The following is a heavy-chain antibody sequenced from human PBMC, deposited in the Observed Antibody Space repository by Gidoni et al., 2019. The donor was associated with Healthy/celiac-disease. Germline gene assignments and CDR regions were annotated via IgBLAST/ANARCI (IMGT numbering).Heavy chain of an antibody. CDR3: ARGSTECGGDCYVRFDP. CDR2: IIPIFGTA. Sequence: QVQLVQSGAEVKKPGSSVKVSCKASGGTFSSYAISWVRQAPGQGLEWMGGIIPIFGTANYAQKFQGRVTITADESTSTAYMELSSLRSEDTAVYYCARGSTECGGDCYVRFDPWGQGTLVTVSS. V-gene: IGHV1-69*01. J-gene: IGHJ5*02. CDR1: GGTFSSYA. D-gene: IGHD2-21*01.